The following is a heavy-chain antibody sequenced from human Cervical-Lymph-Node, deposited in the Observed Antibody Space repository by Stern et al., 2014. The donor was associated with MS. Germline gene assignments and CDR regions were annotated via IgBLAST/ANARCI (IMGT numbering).Heavy chain of an antibody. Sequence: QVQLVESGAEVKKPGASVKVSCKTSGYSFPTYEIHWVRQAPGQGLEWMGWMNPNSGKTGYVQKLQGRVTMTRDTSISTAYMELSSLTSEDTAVYYCTRKGNFDPWGQGTQVTVSS. V-gene: IGHV1-8*02. CDR1: GYSFPTYE. J-gene: IGHJ5*02. CDR2: MNPNSGKT. CDR3: TRKGNFDP.